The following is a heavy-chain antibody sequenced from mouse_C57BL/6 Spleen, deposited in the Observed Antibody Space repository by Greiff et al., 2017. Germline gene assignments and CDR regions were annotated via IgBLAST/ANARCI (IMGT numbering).Heavy chain of an antibody. CDR1: GYAFSSYW. CDR3: ARWYYGSSYVYYAMDY. D-gene: IGHD1-1*01. CDR2: IYPGDGDT. Sequence: QVQLQQSGAELVKPGASVKISCKASGYAFSSYWMNWVKQRPGKGLEWIGQIYPGDGDTNYNGKFKGKATLTADKSYSTAYMQLSSLTSEDSAVYFCARWYYGSSYVYYAMDYWGQGTSVTVSS. J-gene: IGHJ4*01. V-gene: IGHV1-80*01.